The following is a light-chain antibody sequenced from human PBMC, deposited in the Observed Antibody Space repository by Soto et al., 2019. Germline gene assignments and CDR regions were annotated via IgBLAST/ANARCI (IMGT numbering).Light chain of an antibody. V-gene: IGKV1-9*01. CDR1: QGISSY. CDR3: QQRSNWPET. CDR2: KAS. J-gene: IGKJ1*01. Sequence: DIQLAQSPSFLSASVGARVTITCRASQGISSYLAWYQQKPGKAPKLLIYKASSLESGVPSRFSGSGSGTEFTLTISSLEPEDFAVYYCQQRSNWPETFGQGTKVDIK.